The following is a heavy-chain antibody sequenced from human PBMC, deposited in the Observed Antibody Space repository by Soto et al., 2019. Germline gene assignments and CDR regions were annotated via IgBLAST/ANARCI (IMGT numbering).Heavy chain of an antibody. J-gene: IGHJ4*02. D-gene: IGHD3-3*01. CDR3: AGWSGFGHYYFDY. V-gene: IGHV4-59*01. CDR1: GDSITNYY. CDR2: IYHSGST. Sequence: LSLTCTVSGDSITNYYWSWIRQPPGKGLEWTGYIYHSGSTNYNPSLGSRVTMSRDKSKNQFSLNLDSVTAADTAVYYCAGWSGFGHYYFDYWGQGALVTVSS.